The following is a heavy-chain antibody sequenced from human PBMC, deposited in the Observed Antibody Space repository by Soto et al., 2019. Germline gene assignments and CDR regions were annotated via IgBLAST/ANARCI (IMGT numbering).Heavy chain of an antibody. V-gene: IGHV4-4*09. J-gene: IGHJ3*01. CDR2: IYRTGRT. CDR1: GGSISTYY. Sequence: PQTRSLTSTVSGGSISTYYWNWIRQSPGRGMEWIGYIYRTGRTHYNPSLNSRVAISLETPRTKFSLKLHSVTDADTAVYFCARQIGDDPLDVWAQGTMVT. D-gene: IGHD3-3*01. CDR3: ARQIGDDPLDV.